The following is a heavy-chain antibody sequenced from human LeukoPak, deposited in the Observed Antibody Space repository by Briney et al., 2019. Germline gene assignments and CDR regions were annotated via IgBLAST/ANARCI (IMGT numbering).Heavy chain of an antibody. CDR2: IHYSGST. Sequence: SETLSLTCTVSGDSISNNNFYWNWIRQHPGKGLEWIGYIHYSGSTYYNPSLKSRLTISVVTSKNQFSPKLISVTAADTAVYYCARRRAVAGLTFDYWGQGTLVTVSS. D-gene: IGHD6-19*01. CDR1: GDSISNNNFY. V-gene: IGHV4-31*03. CDR3: ARRRAVAGLTFDY. J-gene: IGHJ4*02.